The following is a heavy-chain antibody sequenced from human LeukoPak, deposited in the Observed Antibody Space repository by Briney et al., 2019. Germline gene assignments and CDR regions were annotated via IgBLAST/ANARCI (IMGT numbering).Heavy chain of an antibody. CDR2: INHGGST. CDR1: GGSLSGYW. D-gene: IGHD1/OR15-1a*01. V-gene: IGHV4-34*01. J-gene: IGHJ5*01. CDR3: ARSISGTRSKFDC. Sequence: ETLSLTCAVYGGSLSGYWWSWIRQAPGKGLEWIGEINHGGSTNYNPSLKSRVTILVDTSKNQFSLNLTSVTAADTAVYYCARSISGTRSKFDCWGQGTLVTVSS.